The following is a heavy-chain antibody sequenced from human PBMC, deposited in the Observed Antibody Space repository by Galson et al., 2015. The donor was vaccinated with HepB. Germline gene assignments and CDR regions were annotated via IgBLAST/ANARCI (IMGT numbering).Heavy chain of an antibody. J-gene: IGHJ4*02. V-gene: IGHV3-30*04. CDR2: ISYDGSNK. CDR3: ARELYFDTKAFDS. D-gene: IGHD3-22*01. Sequence: SLRLSCAASGFTFSSYAMHWVRQAPGKGLEWVAVISYDGSNKYYADSVKGRFTISRDNSKNTLYLQMNSLRVEDTAVYYCARELYFDTKAFDSWGQGTLVTVSS. CDR1: GFTFSSYA.